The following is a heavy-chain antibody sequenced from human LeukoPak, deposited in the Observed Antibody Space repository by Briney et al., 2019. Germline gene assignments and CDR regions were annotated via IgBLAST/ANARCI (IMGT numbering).Heavy chain of an antibody. Sequence: SETLSPTCTVSGGSLSSYSWSWIRQPPCQGLDWIGYIYYSGSTNYNPSLKSRVTISVDTSKNQFSLKLSSVTAADTAVYYCARRETVVTSGAFDIWGQGTMVTVSS. J-gene: IGHJ3*02. CDR2: IYYSGST. V-gene: IGHV4-59*01. CDR1: GGSLSSYS. CDR3: ARRETVVTSGAFDI. D-gene: IGHD4-23*01.